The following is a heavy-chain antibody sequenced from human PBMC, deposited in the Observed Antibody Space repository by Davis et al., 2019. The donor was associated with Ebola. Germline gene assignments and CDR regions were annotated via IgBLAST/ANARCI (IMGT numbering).Heavy chain of an antibody. CDR3: AKDYFDY. Sequence: SETLSLTCAVSGGSISSGGYSCSWIRQPPGKGLEWIGYIYHSGSTYYNPSLKRRVTISVDRSKNQFSLKLSSVTAADTAVYYCAKDYFDYWGQGTLVTVSS. CDR2: IYHSGST. J-gene: IGHJ4*02. V-gene: IGHV4-30-2*01. CDR1: GGSISSGGYS.